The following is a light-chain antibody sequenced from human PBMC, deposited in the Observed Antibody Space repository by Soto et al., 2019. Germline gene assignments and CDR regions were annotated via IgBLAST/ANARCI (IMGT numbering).Light chain of an antibody. J-gene: IGLJ1*01. CDR1: NIGSKS. V-gene: IGLV3-21*04. Sequence: SYELTQPPXVSVAPGXXXRITCGGNNIGSKSVHWYQQKPGQAPVLVIYYDSDRPSGIPERFSGSNSGNTATLTISRVEAGDEADYYCQVWDSSSDHPGDVFGTGTKLTVL. CDR3: QVWDSSSDHPGDV. CDR2: YDS.